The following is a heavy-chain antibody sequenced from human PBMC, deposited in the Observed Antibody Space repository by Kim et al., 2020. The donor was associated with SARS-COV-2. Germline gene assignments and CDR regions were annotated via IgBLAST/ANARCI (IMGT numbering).Heavy chain of an antibody. Sequence: SVKVSCKASGGTFSSYAISWVRQAPGQGLEWMGGIIPIFGTANYAQKFQGRVTITADESTSTAYMELSSLRSDDTAVYYCARAASGSYPYWYFDLWGRGTLVTVSS. D-gene: IGHD1-26*01. V-gene: IGHV1-69*13. CDR3: ARAASGSYPYWYFDL. CDR2: IIPIFGTA. J-gene: IGHJ2*01. CDR1: GGTFSSYA.